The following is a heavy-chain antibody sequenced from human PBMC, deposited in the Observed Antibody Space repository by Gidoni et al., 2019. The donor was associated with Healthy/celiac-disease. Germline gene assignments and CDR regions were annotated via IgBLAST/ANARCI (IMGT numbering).Heavy chain of an antibody. J-gene: IGHJ4*02. CDR3: ARDRYYGSGSYFYFDY. CDR2: ISSSSSTI. V-gene: IGHV3-48*01. D-gene: IGHD3-10*01. CDR1: GFTFSSYS. Sequence: EVQLVESGGGLVQPGGSLRLSCAAHGFTFSSYSMNWVRPAPGKGLEWVSYISSSSSTIYYADSVKGRFTISRDNAKNSLYLQMNSLRAEDTAVYYCARDRYYGSGSYFYFDYWGQGTLVTVSS.